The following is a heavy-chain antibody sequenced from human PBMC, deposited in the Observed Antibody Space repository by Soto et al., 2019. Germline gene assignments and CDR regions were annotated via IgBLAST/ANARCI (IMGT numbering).Heavy chain of an antibody. Sequence: TLSLTCTVSRGSISSGGYYWSWIRQRPGKGLEWIGYIYYSGSTYYNPSLKSRVTISVDTSKNQFSLKLSSVTAADTAVYYCARAYRVRRPFDYWGQGTLVTVSS. CDR1: RGSISSGGYY. CDR3: ARAYRVRRPFDY. CDR2: IYYSGST. D-gene: IGHD3-16*02. J-gene: IGHJ4*02. V-gene: IGHV4-31*03.